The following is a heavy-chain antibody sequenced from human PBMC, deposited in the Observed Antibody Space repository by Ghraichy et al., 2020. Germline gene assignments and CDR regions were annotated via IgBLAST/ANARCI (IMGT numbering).Heavy chain of an antibody. J-gene: IGHJ6*02. Sequence: GGSLRLSYAASGFTFSKYGMQWVRQAPGKGLEWVAVISYDGSNKYYVDSVQGRFTISRDNSKNTLYLQMNSLRAEDTAVYYCARGVGSGSYSRGMDVWGQGTTVTVSS. V-gene: IGHV3-30*03. D-gene: IGHD3-10*01. CDR3: ARGVGSGSYSRGMDV. CDR2: ISYDGSNK. CDR1: GFTFSKYG.